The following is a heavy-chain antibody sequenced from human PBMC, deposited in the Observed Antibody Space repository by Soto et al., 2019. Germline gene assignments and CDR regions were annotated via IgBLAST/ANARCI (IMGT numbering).Heavy chain of an antibody. V-gene: IGHV3-33*01. CDR1: GFTFSSFG. Sequence: QVQGVESGGGVVQPGRSLRLSCAASGFTFSSFGMHWVRQAPGKGLEWVSLIWYDGSKKSYGDSVKGRFTISRDNSRNTVYLQMNSLRADDTAVYYCARDASYYSLWSGYYPSRNGMDVWGQGTTVTVSS. D-gene: IGHD3-3*01. J-gene: IGHJ6*02. CDR3: ARDASYYSLWSGYYPSRNGMDV. CDR2: IWYDGSKK.